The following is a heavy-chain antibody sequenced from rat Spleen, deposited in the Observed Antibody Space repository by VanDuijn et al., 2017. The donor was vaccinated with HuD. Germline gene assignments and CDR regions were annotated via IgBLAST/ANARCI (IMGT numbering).Heavy chain of an antibody. D-gene: IGHD1-12*02. CDR2: IRAGADTT. CDR1: GFTYSNYV. J-gene: IGHJ1*01. Sequence: EVQLVESGGGLVQPGRSLKLSCTASGFTYSNYVMAWVRQAPTKGLEWIASIRAGADTTYYRDSVKGRFTISRDNAKSTLYLQMDSLRSEDTATYYCARHYYDGSYYYWYFDFWGPGTMVTVSS. CDR3: ARHYYDGSYYYWYFDF. V-gene: IGHV5-25*01.